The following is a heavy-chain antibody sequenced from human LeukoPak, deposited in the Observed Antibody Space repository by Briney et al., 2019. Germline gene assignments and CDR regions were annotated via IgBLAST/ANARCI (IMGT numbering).Heavy chain of an antibody. CDR2: ISGSGGST. Sequence: ETLSLTCAVYGGSFSGYYWSWVRQAPGKGLEWVSAISGSGGSTYYADSVKGRFTISRDNSKNTLYLQMNSLRAEDTAVYYCAKAGAATIRYYYYGMDVWGQGTTVTVSS. D-gene: IGHD5-12*01. J-gene: IGHJ6*02. CDR3: AKAGAATIRYYYYGMDV. CDR1: GGSFSGYY. V-gene: IGHV3-23*01.